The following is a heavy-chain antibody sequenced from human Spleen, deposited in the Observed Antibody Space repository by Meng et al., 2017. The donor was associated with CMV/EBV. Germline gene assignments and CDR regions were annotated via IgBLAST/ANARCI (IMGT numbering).Heavy chain of an antibody. CDR2: IIPILAIP. CDR1: GDTFSRYT. V-gene: IGHV1-69*02. D-gene: IGHD3-10*01. Sequence: SVKVSCKTSGDTFSRYTISWVRQAPGLGLEWMGRIIPILAIPNYAQRFQGRVTITADKSTNTVYMELTRLKSDDTAVYYCARAGPYGSGSYYPYDPWGQGTLVTVSS. J-gene: IGHJ5*02. CDR3: ARAGPYGSGSYYPYDP.